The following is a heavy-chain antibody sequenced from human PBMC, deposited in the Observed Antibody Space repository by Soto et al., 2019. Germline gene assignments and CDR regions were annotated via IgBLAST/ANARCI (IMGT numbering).Heavy chain of an antibody. CDR2: ISSSSSTI. D-gene: IGHD3-22*01. CDR1: GFTFSSYS. J-gene: IGHJ6*02. V-gene: IGHV3-48*01. CDR3: ARDGTSSYYYDSSGPLYYYYGMDV. Sequence: EVQLVESGGGLVQPGGSLRLSCAASGFTFSSYSMNWVRQAPGKGLEWVSYISSSSSTIYYADSVKGRFTISRDNAKNSLYLQMNSLRAEDTAVYYCARDGTSSYYYDSSGPLYYYYGMDVWGQGTTVTVSS.